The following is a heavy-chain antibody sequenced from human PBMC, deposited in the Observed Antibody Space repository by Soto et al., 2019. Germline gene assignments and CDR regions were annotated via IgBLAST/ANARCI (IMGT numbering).Heavy chain of an antibody. V-gene: IGHV1-18*01. D-gene: IGHD2-15*01. CDR2: ISAYNGNT. CDR3: ARGYCSGGGCPTRTIYFDY. Sequence: ASVKVSCKASGYTFTSYGISWVRQAPGQGLEWMGWISAYNGNTNYAQNLQGRVTMTTDTSTGTAYMELRSLRSDDTAVYYCARGYCSGGGCPTRTIYFDYWGQGTLVTVS. J-gene: IGHJ4*02. CDR1: GYTFTSYG.